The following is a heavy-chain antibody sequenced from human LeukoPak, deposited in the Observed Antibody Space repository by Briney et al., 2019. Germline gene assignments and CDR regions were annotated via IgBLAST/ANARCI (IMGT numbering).Heavy chain of an antibody. J-gene: IGHJ6*03. CDR2: INPSGGST. CDR1: GYTFTSYY. V-gene: IGHV1-46*01. CDR3: ARGIAAAGYYYYYMDV. Sequence: ASVKVSCKASGYTFTSYYMHWVRQAPGQGLEWMGIINPSGGSTSYAQKFQGRVTITRNTSISTAYMELSSLRSEDTAVYYCARGIAAAGYYYYYMDVWGKGTTVTVSS. D-gene: IGHD6-13*01.